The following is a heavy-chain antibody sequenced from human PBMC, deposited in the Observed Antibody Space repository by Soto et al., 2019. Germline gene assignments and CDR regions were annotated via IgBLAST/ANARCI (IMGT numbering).Heavy chain of an antibody. Sequence: WETLSLTCTVSGVSITTYYRSWIRLPPGKGLEWNGYISYSGSTNYNPSLKNRVTMSVDTSKNQFSLKLSSVTAADTAVYYCARRLMIRDVVTHGMDVWGQGTTVTVSS. CDR1: GVSITTYY. D-gene: IGHD3-10*01. CDR3: ARRLMIRDVVTHGMDV. V-gene: IGHV4-59*01. CDR2: ISYSGST. J-gene: IGHJ6*02.